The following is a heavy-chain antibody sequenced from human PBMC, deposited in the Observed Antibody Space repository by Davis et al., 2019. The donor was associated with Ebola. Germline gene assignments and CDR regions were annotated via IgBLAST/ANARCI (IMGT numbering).Heavy chain of an antibody. CDR3: ARPKYYYYGMDV. V-gene: IGHV5-51*01. Sequence: GESLKISCKGSGYTFASYWIGWVRQLPGKGLEWMGIIYPIDYDTRYSPSFQGQVTISADKSISTAYLQWSSLKASDTAMYYCARPKYYYYGMDVWGQGTTVTVSS. CDR2: IYPIDYDT. CDR1: GYTFASYW. J-gene: IGHJ6*02.